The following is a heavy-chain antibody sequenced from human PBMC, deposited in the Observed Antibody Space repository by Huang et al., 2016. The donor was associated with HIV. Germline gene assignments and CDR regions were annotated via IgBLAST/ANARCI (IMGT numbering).Heavy chain of an antibody. CDR1: GFNFNNYD. Sequence: QVQLVQSGAEVKKPGASVKVSCKASGFNFNNYDFNWVRQASGQGLEWMGWMNPKSGNTGYAQKFQGRVTITRNTARTTAYVERRSLRSEDTAVYYCARARGFLYDSTGYYSRYYFDSWGQGTLVTISS. J-gene: IGHJ4*02. CDR3: ARARGFLYDSTGYYSRYYFDS. D-gene: IGHD3-22*01. CDR2: MNPKSGNT. V-gene: IGHV1-8*03.